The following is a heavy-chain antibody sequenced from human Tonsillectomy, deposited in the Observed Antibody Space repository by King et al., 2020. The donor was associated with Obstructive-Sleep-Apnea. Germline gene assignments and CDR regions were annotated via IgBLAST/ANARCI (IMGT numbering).Heavy chain of an antibody. D-gene: IGHD5-18*01. CDR3: AKDSTSYSYGYYY. Sequence: VQLVESGGGLVQPGGSLRLSCAASGFTFSSYAMSWVRQAPGKGLEWVSAISGSGGSTYDADSVKGRFTISRDNSKNTLYLQMNSLRAEDTAVYYYAKDSTSYSYGYYYWGQGTLVTVSS. J-gene: IGHJ4*02. V-gene: IGHV3-23*04. CDR2: ISGSGGST. CDR1: GFTFSSYA.